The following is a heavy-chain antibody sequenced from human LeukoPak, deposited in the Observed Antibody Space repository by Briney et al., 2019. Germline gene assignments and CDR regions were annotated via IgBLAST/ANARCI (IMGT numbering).Heavy chain of an antibody. D-gene: IGHD4-23*01. CDR3: ARDYGGNSGWFDP. Sequence: ASVKVSCKASGYTLTNYDINWVRQATGQGLEWMGWMKPKSGETGYAQKFQGRATMTRDTSINTAYMELSSPTSEDTAVYYCARDYGGNSGWFDPWGQGTLVTVSS. V-gene: IGHV1-8*01. J-gene: IGHJ5*02. CDR1: GYTLTNYD. CDR2: MKPKSGET.